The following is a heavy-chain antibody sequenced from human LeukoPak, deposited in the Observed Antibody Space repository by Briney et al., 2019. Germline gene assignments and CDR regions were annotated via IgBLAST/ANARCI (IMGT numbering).Heavy chain of an antibody. J-gene: IGHJ6*04. D-gene: IGHD1-26*01. CDR3: TRYSGSSGAFDI. V-gene: IGHV1-2*02. CDR2: INPNSGGT. Sequence: ASVKVSCKASGYTFTGYYMHWVRQAPGQGLEWMGWINPNSGGTNYAQKFQGRVTMTRDTSISTAYMELSRLRSDDTAVYYCTRYSGSSGAFDIWGKGTTVTISS. CDR1: GYTFTGYY.